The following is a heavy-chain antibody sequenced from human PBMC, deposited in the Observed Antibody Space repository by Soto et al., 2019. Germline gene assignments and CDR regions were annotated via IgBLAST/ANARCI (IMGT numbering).Heavy chain of an antibody. J-gene: IGHJ4*02. V-gene: IGHV1-69*06. D-gene: IGHD3-10*01. Sequence: SVKVSCKASGGTFSSYAISWVRQAPGQGLEWMGGIIPIFGTANYAQKFQGRVTITADKSTSTAYMELSSLRSEDTAVYYCASDTYYYGSETPGRLGYWGQGTLVTVSS. CDR3: ASDTYYYGSETPGRLGY. CDR1: GGTFSSYA. CDR2: IIPIFGTA.